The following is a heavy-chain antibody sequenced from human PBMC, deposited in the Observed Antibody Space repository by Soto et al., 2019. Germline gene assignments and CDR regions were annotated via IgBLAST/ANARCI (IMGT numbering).Heavy chain of an antibody. V-gene: IGHV5-10-1*01. CDR1: GYSFTSYW. CDR3: ARLGITMVRGVNYYYYGIDV. D-gene: IGHD3-10*01. CDR2: IDPSDSYT. J-gene: IGHJ6*02. Sequence: GESLKISCKGSGYSFTSYWISWVRQMPGKGLEWMGRIDPSDSYTNYSPSFQGHVTISADKSISTAYLQWSSLKASDTAMYYCARLGITMVRGVNYYYYGIDVWGQGTTVTVSS.